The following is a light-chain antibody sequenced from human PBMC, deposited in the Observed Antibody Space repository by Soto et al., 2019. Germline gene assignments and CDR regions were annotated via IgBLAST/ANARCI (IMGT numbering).Light chain of an antibody. CDR1: QDIRNY. J-gene: IGKJ4*01. Sequence: DVQMTQSPSSLSASVGDRVTITCQASQDIRNYLNWYQQKPGKAPKLLIYDASTLETGVPSRFSGSGSGTDFTFTISSLQTEDIATYYCQHYNNLPLTFGGGTKVEIK. CDR2: DAS. V-gene: IGKV1-33*01. CDR3: QHYNNLPLT.